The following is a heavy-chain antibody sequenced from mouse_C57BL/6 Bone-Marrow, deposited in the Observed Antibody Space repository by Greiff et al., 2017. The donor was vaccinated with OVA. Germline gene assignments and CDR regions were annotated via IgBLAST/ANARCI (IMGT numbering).Heavy chain of an antibody. D-gene: IGHD1-1*02. V-gene: IGHV1-81*01. CDR3: ARLGGYYGYFDV. Sequence: VHLVESGAELARPGASVKLSCKASGYTFTSYGISWVKQRTGQGLEWIGEIYPRSGNTYYNEKFKGKATLTADKSSSTAYMELRSLTSEDSAVYFCARLGGYYGYFDVWGTGTTVTVSS. CDR2: IYPRSGNT. J-gene: IGHJ1*03. CDR1: GYTFTSYG.